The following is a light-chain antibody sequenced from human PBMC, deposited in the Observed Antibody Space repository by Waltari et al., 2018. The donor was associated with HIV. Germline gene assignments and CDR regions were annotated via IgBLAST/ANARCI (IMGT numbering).Light chain of an antibody. J-gene: IGLJ2*01. CDR2: DLT. CDR1: SSDVGGYNY. CDR3: CSFAGSYTWL. V-gene: IGLV2-11*01. Sequence: QSALTQPRSVSGSPGQSVTISCTGTSSDVGGYNYVSWYQQLPGKAPKLMIYDLTERPSGFPDRFSGSKSGNTASLTISGLQAEDEAYYYCCSFAGSYTWLFGGGTKLTVL.